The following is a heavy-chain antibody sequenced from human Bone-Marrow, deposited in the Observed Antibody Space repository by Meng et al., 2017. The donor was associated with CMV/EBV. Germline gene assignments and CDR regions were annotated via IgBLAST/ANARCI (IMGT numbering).Heavy chain of an antibody. CDR3: AKPYSSSINRYFDY. CDR2: ISGSAVNT. D-gene: IGHD6-6*01. CDR1: GFTFTSYA. Sequence: GESLKISCAASGFTFTSYAMSWVRQAPGKGLEWVSAISGSAVNTYYGDSVKGRFTISRDNSKNTLYVQMNSLRTEDTAVYYCAKPYSSSINRYFDYWGQGTLVTVSS. J-gene: IGHJ4*02. V-gene: IGHV3-23*01.